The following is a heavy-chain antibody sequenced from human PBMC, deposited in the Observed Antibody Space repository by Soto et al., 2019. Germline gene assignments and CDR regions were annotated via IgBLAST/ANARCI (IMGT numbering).Heavy chain of an antibody. D-gene: IGHD5-12*01. J-gene: IGHJ5*02. V-gene: IGHV4-59*12. CDR1: GGSISSYY. Sequence: SETLSLTCTFSGGSISSYYWSLIRQPPGKGLEWIGNIYYRGSTNYNPSLKSRVTISVDTSKNKLYLQMSSLRAEDTAVYYCTDPFAVDIVSWGPGTLVTVSS. CDR3: TDPFAVDIVS. CDR2: IYYRGST.